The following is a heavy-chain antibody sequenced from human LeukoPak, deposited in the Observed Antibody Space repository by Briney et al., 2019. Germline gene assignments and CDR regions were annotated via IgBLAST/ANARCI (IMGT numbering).Heavy chain of an antibody. CDR2: ISLTGLT. D-gene: IGHD2-8*01. J-gene: IGHJ4*02. Sequence: SETLCLTCGVSGGSISNTNWWSCVRQPPGQGLEWIGEISLTGLTHYNPSLESRVTVSLDKSKNQLSLNLTSVTAADTAVYYCSRENGAFSPFGYWGQGILVTVLS. CDR3: SRENGAFSPFGY. CDR1: GGSISNTNW. V-gene: IGHV4-4*02.